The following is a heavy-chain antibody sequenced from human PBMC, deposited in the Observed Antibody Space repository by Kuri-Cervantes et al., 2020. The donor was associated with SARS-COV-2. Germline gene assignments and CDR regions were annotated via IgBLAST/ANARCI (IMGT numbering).Heavy chain of an antibody. CDR3: ARHGGQTNWGKGDY. Sequence: SETLSLTCAVYGVSLSNHYWSWIRQSPGKGLEWIGEIHHSGTTNYNPSLKSRVTISLDTSKNQFSLKLSSVTAADTAVYYCARHGGQTNWGKGDYWGQGTLVTVSS. D-gene: IGHD7-27*01. CDR2: IHHSGTT. V-gene: IGHV4-34*01. J-gene: IGHJ4*02. CDR1: GVSLSNHY.